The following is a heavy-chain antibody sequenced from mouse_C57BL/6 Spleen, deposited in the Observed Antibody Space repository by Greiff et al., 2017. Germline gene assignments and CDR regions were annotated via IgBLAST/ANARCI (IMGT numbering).Heavy chain of an antibody. J-gene: IGHJ4*01. CDR1: GFSLTSYG. D-gene: IGHD2-2*01. CDR3: ARNGEVTTDDAMDY. V-gene: IGHV2-2*01. CDR2: IWSGGGT. Sequence: VQVVESGPGLVQPSQSLSITCTASGFSLTSYGVHWVRQSPGKGLEWLGVIWSGGGTDYYAAFISSLSTRTDNSTSHAFYKINSMQADDTAIDYCARNGEVTTDDAMDYWGQGTSVTVSS.